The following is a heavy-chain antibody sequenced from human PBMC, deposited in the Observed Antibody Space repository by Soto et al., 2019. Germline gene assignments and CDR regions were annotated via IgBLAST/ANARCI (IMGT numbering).Heavy chain of an antibody. CDR3: AKAFPPYYGSGSSYYFTF. CDR2: ISGSGLNT. Sequence: ESGGGLVQPGGSLTLSCAASGFTFSSYAMSWVRQAPGKGLEWVSAISGSGLNTYYAESVKGRFTISRDNSKNTLYLQLNSLRAEDTAIYYCAKAFPPYYGSGSSYYFTFWGQGTLVTVSS. CDR1: GFTFSSYA. V-gene: IGHV3-23*01. D-gene: IGHD3-10*01. J-gene: IGHJ4*02.